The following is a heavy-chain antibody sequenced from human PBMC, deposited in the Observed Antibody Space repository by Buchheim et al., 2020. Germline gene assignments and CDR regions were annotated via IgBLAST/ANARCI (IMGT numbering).Heavy chain of an antibody. J-gene: IGHJ4*02. CDR1: GFTFSSYG. D-gene: IGHD2-2*01. CDR2: IWYDGSNK. Sequence: QVQLVESGGGVVQPGRSLRLSCAASGFTFSSYGMHWVRQAPGKGLEWVAVIWYDGSNKYYADSVKGRFTISRDNSKNTLYLQMNSLRAEDTAVYYCARALLVVPAAAFGYWGQGTL. CDR3: ARALLVVPAAAFGY. V-gene: IGHV3-33*01.